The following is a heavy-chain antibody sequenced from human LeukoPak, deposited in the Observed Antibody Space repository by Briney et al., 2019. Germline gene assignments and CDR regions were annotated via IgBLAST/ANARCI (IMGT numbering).Heavy chain of an antibody. J-gene: IGHJ4*02. CDR2: ISWDGGST. CDR3: AKQKSSRDGYNYYFDY. V-gene: IGHV3-43D*04. Sequence: PGGSLRLSCAASGFTFDDYAMHWVRQAPGKGLEWVSLISWDGGSTYYADSVKGRFTISRDSSKNSLYLQMDSLRAEDTALYYCAKQKSSRDGYNYYFDYWGQGTLVTVSS. CDR1: GFTFDDYA. D-gene: IGHD5-24*01.